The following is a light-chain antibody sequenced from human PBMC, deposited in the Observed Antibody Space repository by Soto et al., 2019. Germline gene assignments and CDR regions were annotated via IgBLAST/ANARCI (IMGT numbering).Light chain of an antibody. CDR2: AAS. CDR3: QQSYSTLFT. V-gene: IGKV1-39*01. Sequence: DIQMTQSPSSLSASVGDRVTITCRASQTIIRYLNWAQQKPGRAPNLLIYAASSLQSGVPSRFSGSGSGTEFTLTISSLQPEDFATYYCQQSYSTLFTFGPGTKVEIK. J-gene: IGKJ3*01. CDR1: QTIIRY.